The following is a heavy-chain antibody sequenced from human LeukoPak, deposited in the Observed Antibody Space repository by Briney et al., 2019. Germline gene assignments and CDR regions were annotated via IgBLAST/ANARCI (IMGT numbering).Heavy chain of an antibody. V-gene: IGHV1-69*06. J-gene: IGHJ4*02. D-gene: IGHD6-13*01. CDR2: IIPIFGTA. CDR1: GGTFSSDA. CDR3: ARAHRIAAAGIDYFDY. Sequence: SVKVSCKASGGTFSSDAISWVRQAPGQGLEWMGVIIPIFGTANYAQKFQGRVTITADKSTSTAYMELSSLRSEDTAVYYCARAHRIAAAGIDYFDYWGQGTLVTVSS.